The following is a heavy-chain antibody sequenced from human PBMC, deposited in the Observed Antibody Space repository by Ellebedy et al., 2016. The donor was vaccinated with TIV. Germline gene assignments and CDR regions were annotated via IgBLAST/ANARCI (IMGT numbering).Heavy chain of an antibody. V-gene: IGHV3-11*04. Sequence: GGSLRLSCAASGITFSNAWMSWVRQAPGKGLQWVSYISIRSQTIRYADSVKGRFTIPRDNSKNTVNLQMSSLSAEDTAVYYGAREPVLGTNWFDPWGQGTLVTVSS. D-gene: IGHD1-7*01. CDR2: ISIRSQTI. CDR3: AREPVLGTNWFDP. J-gene: IGHJ5*02. CDR1: GITFSNAW.